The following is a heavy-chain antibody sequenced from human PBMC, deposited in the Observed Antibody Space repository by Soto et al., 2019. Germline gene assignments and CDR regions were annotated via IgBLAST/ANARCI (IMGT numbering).Heavy chain of an antibody. CDR1: GFTFSSYW. CDR2: INEDGSVK. Sequence: EVQLVESGGGLVQPGGSLRLSCAASGFTFSSYWMTWVRQAPGRGLEWVANINEDGSVKGYVDSVKGRFTISRDNARNSVNLQMNNLRAEDTAVYYCARDIPNGACYLDYWGQGTLVTVSS. D-gene: IGHD1-26*01. J-gene: IGHJ4*02. V-gene: IGHV3-7*01. CDR3: ARDIPNGACYLDY.